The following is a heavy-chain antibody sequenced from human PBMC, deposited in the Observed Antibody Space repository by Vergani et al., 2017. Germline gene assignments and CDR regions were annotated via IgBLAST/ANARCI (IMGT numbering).Heavy chain of an antibody. V-gene: IGHV4-4*07. Sequence: QVQLQESGPGLVRPSETLSLTCTVSGGSISPYYWSWIRQPAGKGLEWIGRIYTSESTNYNPSLKSRVTMSVDTSKNQFSLKLSSVTAADTAVYYCAREYSSSVEFLAYWGQGTLVTVSS. J-gene: IGHJ4*02. CDR3: AREYSSSVEFLAY. CDR2: IYTSEST. D-gene: IGHD6-6*01. CDR1: GGSISPYY.